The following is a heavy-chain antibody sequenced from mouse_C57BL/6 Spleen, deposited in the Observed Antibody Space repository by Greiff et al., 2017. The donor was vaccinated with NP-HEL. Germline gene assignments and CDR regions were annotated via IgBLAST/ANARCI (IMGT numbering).Heavy chain of an antibody. CDR1: GYTFTSYW. V-gene: IGHV1-69*01. CDR3: AREDYSGSSSRYFDV. CDR2: IDPSDSYT. Sequence: QVQLQQPGAELVMPGASVKLSCKASGYTFTSYWMHWVKQRPGQGLEWIGEIDPSDSYTTYNQKFKGKSTLTVDKSSSTAYMQLSSMTSEGSAVYDCAREDYSGSSSRYFDVWGTGTTVTVSS. J-gene: IGHJ1*03. D-gene: IGHD1-1*01.